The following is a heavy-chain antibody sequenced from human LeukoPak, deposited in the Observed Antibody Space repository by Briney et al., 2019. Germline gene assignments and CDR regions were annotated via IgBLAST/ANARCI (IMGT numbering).Heavy chain of an antibody. J-gene: IGHJ4*02. CDR2: ISSSSAYI. CDR3: ARDPAQGRPNFFDY. Sequence: PGGSLRLSCAASGFTFSDYSVNWVRQAPGKGLEWVSSISSSSAYIYYADSVKGRFTISRDNAKNSLFLQMNSLRAEDTAVYYCARDPAQGRPNFFDYWGQGTLVTVSS. CDR1: GFTFSDYS. V-gene: IGHV3-21*01. D-gene: IGHD1-26*01.